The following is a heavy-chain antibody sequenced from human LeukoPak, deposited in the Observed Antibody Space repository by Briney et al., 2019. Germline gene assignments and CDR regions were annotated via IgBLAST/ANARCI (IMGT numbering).Heavy chain of an antibody. CDR1: GYTFDTYA. V-gene: IGHV1-18*01. CDR3: ARAGVRLGGDY. Sequence: ASVKVSCKASGYTFDTYAISWVRQAPGHGLEWMGWISGYNGNTTYAQKLQGRVTMTTDTSTSTAYMQLRSLRSDDPAGHYFARAGVRLGGDYWGQGTLVTVSS. J-gene: IGHJ4*02. CDR2: ISGYNGNT. D-gene: IGHD7-27*01.